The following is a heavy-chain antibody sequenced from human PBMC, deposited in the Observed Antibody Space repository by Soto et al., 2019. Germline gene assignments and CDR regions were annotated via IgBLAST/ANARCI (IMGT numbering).Heavy chain of an antibody. Sequence: QVQLVQSGAVVKKPGASVKVACKASGYSFSNHDIIWVRQAPGQGLEWMGWISTYTGNTNYVQNLQGRVTMTVDTSTNTAYMEVRGLRFDDTALYYCARKSAGSNAGDFDYWGQGTLITVSS. D-gene: IGHD1-1*01. J-gene: IGHJ4*02. CDR3: ARKSAGSNAGDFDY. V-gene: IGHV1-18*01. CDR1: GYSFSNHD. CDR2: ISTYTGNT.